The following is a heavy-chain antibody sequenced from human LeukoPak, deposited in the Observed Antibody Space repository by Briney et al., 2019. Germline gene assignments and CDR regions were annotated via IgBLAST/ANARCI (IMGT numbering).Heavy chain of an antibody. V-gene: IGHV4-59*08. J-gene: IGHJ4*02. CDR2: IYYSGST. D-gene: IGHD3-22*01. CDR1: GDSISSYY. Sequence: SETLSLTCTVSGDSISSYYWSWIRQPPGKGLEWIGYIYYSGSTNYNPSLKSRVTISVDTSKNQFSLKLSSVTAADTAVYYCAATITPDYYDSSGYLDYWGQGTLVTVSS. CDR3: AATITPDYYDSSGYLDY.